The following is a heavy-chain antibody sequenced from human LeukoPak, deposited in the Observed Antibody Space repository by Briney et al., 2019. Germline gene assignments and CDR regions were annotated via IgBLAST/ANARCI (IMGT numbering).Heavy chain of an antibody. CDR3: ARSGNYFDY. J-gene: IGHJ4*02. Sequence: GGSLRLSCAASGFTFSSYTMNWVRQAPGKGLEWVASISSSSSYIYYADSVKGRFTISRDNAKNSLYLQMSSLRAEDTAMYYCARSGNYFDYLGQGTLVTVSS. V-gene: IGHV3-21*01. CDR1: GFTFSSYT. CDR2: ISSSSSYI.